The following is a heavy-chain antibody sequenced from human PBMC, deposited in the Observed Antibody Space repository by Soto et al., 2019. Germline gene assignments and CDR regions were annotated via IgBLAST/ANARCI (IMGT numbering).Heavy chain of an antibody. D-gene: IGHD6-19*01. CDR3: ARVPPRSSGWYIFDY. J-gene: IGHJ4*02. CDR1: GGTFSSYA. V-gene: IGHV1-69*01. Sequence: QVQLVQSGAEVKKPGSSVKVSCKASGGTFSSYAISWVRQAPGQGLEWMGGIIPIFGTANYAQKFQGRVTITADESTSTADMELSSLRSEDTAVYYCARVPPRSSGWYIFDYWGQGTLVTVSS. CDR2: IIPIFGTA.